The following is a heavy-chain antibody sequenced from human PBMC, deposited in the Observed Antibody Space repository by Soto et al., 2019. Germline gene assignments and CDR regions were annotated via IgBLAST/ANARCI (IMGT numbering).Heavy chain of an antibody. J-gene: IGHJ5*02. CDR3: ARDIGVVVVAASHNWFDP. CDR1: GGTFSSYT. Sequence: SVKVSCKASGGTFSSYTISWVRQAPGQGLEWMGRIIPILGIANYAQKFQGRVTITADKSTSTAYMELSSLRSEDTAVYYCARDIGVVVVAASHNWFDPWGQGTLDTVSS. CDR2: IIPILGIA. D-gene: IGHD2-15*01. V-gene: IGHV1-69*04.